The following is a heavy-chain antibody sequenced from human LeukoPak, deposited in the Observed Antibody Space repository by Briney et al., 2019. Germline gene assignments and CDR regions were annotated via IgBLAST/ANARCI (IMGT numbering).Heavy chain of an antibody. CDR2: IWYDGTTK. V-gene: IGHV3-33*01. J-gene: IGHJ4*02. CDR1: GFIFSSYG. CDR3: ARDRVATSLGNLDY. Sequence: PGRSLRLSCAASGFIFSSYGMHWVRQAPGKGLEWVVVIWYDGTTKYYADSVKGRFTISRDNSKNTVSMQMNSLRVDDTAVYYCARDRVATSLGNLDYWGQGTQVTVSS. D-gene: IGHD5-12*01.